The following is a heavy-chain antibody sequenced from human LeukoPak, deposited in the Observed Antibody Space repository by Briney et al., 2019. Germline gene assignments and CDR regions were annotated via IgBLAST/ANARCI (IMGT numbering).Heavy chain of an antibody. J-gene: IGHJ4*02. Sequence: PGRPLRLSCAASGLTFSSYAMHWVRQAPGKGLEWVAVISYDGSNKYYADSVKGRFTISRDNPKNTLYLQMNSLRAEDTAVYYCARDPDYYDSSGPGSAFDYWGQGTLVTVSS. CDR3: ARDPDYYDSSGPGSAFDY. D-gene: IGHD3-22*01. CDR1: GLTFSSYA. V-gene: IGHV3-30*01. CDR2: ISYDGSNK.